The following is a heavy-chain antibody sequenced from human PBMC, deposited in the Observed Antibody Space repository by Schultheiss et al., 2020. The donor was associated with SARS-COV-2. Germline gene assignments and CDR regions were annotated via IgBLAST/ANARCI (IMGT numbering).Heavy chain of an antibody. Sequence: GESLKISCAASGFTFSSYAMSWVRQAPGKGLEWVAVIWYDGSNKYYADSVKGRFTVSRDNSKNTLYLQMNSLRAEDTAVYYCARDLTGIAHWGQGTLVTVSS. J-gene: IGHJ4*02. CDR1: GFTFSSYA. D-gene: IGHD1-20*01. CDR2: IWYDGSNK. V-gene: IGHV3-33*08. CDR3: ARDLTGIAH.